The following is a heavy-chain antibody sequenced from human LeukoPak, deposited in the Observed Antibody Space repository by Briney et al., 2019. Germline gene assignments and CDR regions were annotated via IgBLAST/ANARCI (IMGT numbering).Heavy chain of an antibody. CDR2: INHSGST. J-gene: IGHJ6*03. D-gene: IGHD3-10*01. Sequence: SETLSLNCAVYGGSFSGYYWSWIRQPPGKGLEWIGEINHSGSTNYHPSLNSLVTISVYTSKNQFSLKVSSVTAADTAVYYCARILYGMVRPLGYYYYYYMDVWGKGTTVTVSS. CDR1: GGSFSGYY. V-gene: IGHV4-34*01. CDR3: ARILYGMVRPLGYYYYYYMDV.